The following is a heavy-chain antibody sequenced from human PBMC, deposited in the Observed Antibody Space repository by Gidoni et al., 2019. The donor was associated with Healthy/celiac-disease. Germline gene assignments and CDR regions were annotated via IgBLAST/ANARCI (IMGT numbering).Heavy chain of an antibody. CDR1: GCTFSDYY. CDR2: ISSFVTTI. D-gene: IGHD2-15*01. V-gene: IGHV3-11*01. CDR3: AIDSGPSLLEFDY. J-gene: IGHJ4*02. Sequence: QVQLVESGGGLVKPGGSLRLSCAASGCTFSDYYMSGIRQAPGKGLEWVSFISSFVTTIYYADSVKGRFTISRDNAKNSLYLQINSLRAEDTAVYYCAIDSGPSLLEFDYWGQGTLVTVSS.